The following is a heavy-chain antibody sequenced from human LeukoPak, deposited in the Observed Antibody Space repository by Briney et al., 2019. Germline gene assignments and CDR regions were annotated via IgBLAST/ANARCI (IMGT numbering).Heavy chain of an antibody. CDR2: IKQDGSGK. CDR3: AREASVAGTGGVDYYYYYMDV. V-gene: IGHV3-7*01. CDR1: GFTFSSYW. D-gene: IGHD6-19*01. J-gene: IGHJ6*03. Sequence: GGSLRLSCAASGFTFSSYWMSWVRQAPGKGLEWVANIKQDGSGKYYVDSVKGRFTISRDNAKNSLYLQMNSLRAEDTAVYYCAREASVAGTGGVDYYYYYMDVWGKGTTVTVSS.